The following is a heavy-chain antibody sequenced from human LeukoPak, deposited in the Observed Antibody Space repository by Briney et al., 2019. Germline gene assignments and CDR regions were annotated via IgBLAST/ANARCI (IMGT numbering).Heavy chain of an antibody. CDR1: GYTFTSYD. CDR2: ISAHNANT. D-gene: IGHD6-13*01. Sequence: APVKVSCKASGYTFTSYDISWVRQAPGQGLEWMGWISAHNANTNYAQMLQGRVTMTTDTSTSTAYMELRSLRSDDTAVYYCARGLVVAGTSYYFDYWGQGTLVTVSS. CDR3: ARGLVVAGTSYYFDY. J-gene: IGHJ4*02. V-gene: IGHV1-18*01.